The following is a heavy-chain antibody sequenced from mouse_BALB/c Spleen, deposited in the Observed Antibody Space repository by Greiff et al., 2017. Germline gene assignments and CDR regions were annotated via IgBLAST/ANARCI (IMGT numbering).Heavy chain of an antibody. V-gene: IGHV1-80*01. J-gene: IGHJ2*01. D-gene: IGHD1-1*01. Sequence: VQLQQSGAELVRPGSSVKISCKASGYAFSSYRMNWVKQRPGQGLEWIGQIDPGDGDTNYNGKFKGKATLTADKSSSTAYMQLSSLTSEDSAVYCCAREGSSYFDYWGQGTTLTVSS. CDR3: AREGSSYFDY. CDR2: IDPGDGDT. CDR1: GYAFSSYR.